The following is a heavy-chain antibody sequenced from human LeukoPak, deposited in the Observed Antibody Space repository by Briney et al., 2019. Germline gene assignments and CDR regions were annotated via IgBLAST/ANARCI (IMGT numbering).Heavy chain of an antibody. V-gene: IGHV3-30-3*01. Sequence: PGRSLRLSCAASGFTFSSYAMHWVRQAPGKGLEWVAVVSYDGSNKYYAVSVKGRFTISRDNSKNTLYLQMNSLRAEDTAVYYCARGQRVYGDYAYFDYWGQGTLVTVSS. D-gene: IGHD4-17*01. CDR3: ARGQRVYGDYAYFDY. CDR2: VSYDGSNK. J-gene: IGHJ4*02. CDR1: GFTFSSYA.